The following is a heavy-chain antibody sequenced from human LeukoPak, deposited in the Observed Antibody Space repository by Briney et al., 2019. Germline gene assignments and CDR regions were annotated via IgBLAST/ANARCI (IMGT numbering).Heavy chain of an antibody. V-gene: IGHV4-38-2*01. CDR3: ARQVPAAPPYYDYMDV. D-gene: IGHD2-2*01. CDR2: IYNTGST. Sequence: PSETLSLTCAVSGYSISSGYYWGCIRQPPGKGREWIGSIYNTGSTYYNPSLKGRVTISVDTSKNQFSLKLSSVTATHTAVYYCARQVPAAPPYYDYMDVWGKGTTVTVSS. CDR1: GYSISSGYY. J-gene: IGHJ6*03.